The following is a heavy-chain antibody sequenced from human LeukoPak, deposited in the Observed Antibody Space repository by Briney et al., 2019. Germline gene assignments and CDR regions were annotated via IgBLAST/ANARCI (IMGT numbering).Heavy chain of an antibody. J-gene: IGHJ4*02. CDR3: AVKGGVADDSAYYFDY. D-gene: IGHD2-21*02. CDR1: GFTVDDYA. Sequence: SGGSLRFSGAASGFTVDDYAMHWLRHAPGKGLEWVSLISGNGGRTYYADSVKGRFTISRDNSKNSLYLEMNSLTTEDTALYYCAVKGGVADDSAYYFDYWGQGTLVTVSS. CDR2: ISGNGGRT. V-gene: IGHV3-43*02.